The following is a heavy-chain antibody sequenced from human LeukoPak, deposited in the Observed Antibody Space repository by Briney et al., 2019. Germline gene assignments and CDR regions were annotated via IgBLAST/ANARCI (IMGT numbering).Heavy chain of an antibody. D-gene: IGHD3-3*01. CDR2: IYYSGST. CDR1: GGSISSGDCY. J-gene: IGHJ5*02. CDR3: ARPYYDFWSGYFWIDP. Sequence: SQTLSLTCTVSGGSISSGDCYWSWIRQPPGKGLEWIGYIYYSGSTYYNPSLKSRVTISVDTSKNQFSLKLSSVTAADTAVYYCARPYYDFWSGYFWIDPWGQGTLVTVSS. V-gene: IGHV4-30-4*08.